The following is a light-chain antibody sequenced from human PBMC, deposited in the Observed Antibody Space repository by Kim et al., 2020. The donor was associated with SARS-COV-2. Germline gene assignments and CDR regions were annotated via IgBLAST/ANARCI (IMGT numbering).Light chain of an antibody. Sequence: QSVLTQPPSVSGAPGQRVTISCTGSSSNIGAGYDVHWYQQLPGTAPKLLIYGNSNRPSGVPDRFSGSKSGTSASLAITGLQAEDEADYYCQSYDSSLSWVFGTGTKVTV. V-gene: IGLV1-40*01. CDR3: QSYDSSLSWV. J-gene: IGLJ1*01. CDR2: GNS. CDR1: SSNIGAGYD.